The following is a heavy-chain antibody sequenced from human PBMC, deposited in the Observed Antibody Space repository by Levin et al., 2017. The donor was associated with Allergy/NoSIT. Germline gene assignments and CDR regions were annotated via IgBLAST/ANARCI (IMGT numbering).Heavy chain of an antibody. CDR2: ISSSGSTI. D-gene: IGHD3-22*01. CDR3: ARGSYYYDSSALLNFDY. CDR1: GFTFSSYE. Sequence: GESLKISCAASGFTFSSYEMNWVRQAPGKGLEWVSYISSSGSTIYYADSVKGRFTISRDNAKNSLYLQMNSLRAEDTAVYYCARGSYYYDSSALLNFDYWGQGTLVTVSS. J-gene: IGHJ4*02. V-gene: IGHV3-48*03.